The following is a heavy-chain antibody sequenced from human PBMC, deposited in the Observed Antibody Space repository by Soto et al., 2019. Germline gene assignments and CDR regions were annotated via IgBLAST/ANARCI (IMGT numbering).Heavy chain of an antibody. D-gene: IGHD4-17*01. V-gene: IGHV3-21*01. CDR2: ISSSSSYI. CDR1: GFTFSSYS. J-gene: IGHJ1*01. CDR3: ASPGYGDYRYFQH. Sequence: GGSLRLSCAASGFTFSSYSMNWVRQAPGKGLEWDSSISSSSSYIYYADSVKGRFTISRDNAKNSLYLQMNSLRAEDTAVYYCASPGYGDYRYFQHWGQGTLVTVSS.